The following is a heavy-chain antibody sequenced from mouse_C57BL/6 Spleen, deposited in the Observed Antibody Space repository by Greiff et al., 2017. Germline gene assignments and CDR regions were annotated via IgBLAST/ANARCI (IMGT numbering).Heavy chain of an antibody. J-gene: IGHJ4*01. CDR2: INPNYGTT. CDR1: GYSFTDYN. D-gene: IGHD1-1*02. V-gene: IGHV1-39*01. Sequence: VQLKESGPELVKPGASVEISCKASGYSFTDYNMNWVKQSNGKSLEWIGVINPNYGTTSYNQKFKGKATLTVDQSSSTAYMQLNSLTSEDSAVYYCAREGGSPYAMDYWGQGTSVTVSS. CDR3: AREGGSPYAMDY.